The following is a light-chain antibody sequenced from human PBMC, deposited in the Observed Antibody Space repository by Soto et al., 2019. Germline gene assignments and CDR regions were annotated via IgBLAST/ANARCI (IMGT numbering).Light chain of an antibody. Sequence: QSALTQPASVSGSPGQSITISCAGTSNDVGGYNYVSWYQQHPGKAPKLLIYEGSHRPSGVSHRFSGSKSGDTASLTIAGLQAEDEADYYCNSYSRGTTLRVFGTGTKVTVL. J-gene: IGLJ1*01. CDR1: SNDVGGYNY. CDR2: EGS. V-gene: IGLV2-14*01. CDR3: NSYSRGTTLRV.